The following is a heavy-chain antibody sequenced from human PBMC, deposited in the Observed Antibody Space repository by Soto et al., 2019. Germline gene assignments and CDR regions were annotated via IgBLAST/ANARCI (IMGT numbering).Heavy chain of an antibody. CDR1: GYTFTGYY. D-gene: IGHD1-26*01. CDR2: INPNSGGT. J-gene: IGHJ4*02. Sequence: ASVKVSCKASGYTFTGYYMHWVRQAPGQGLAWMGWINPNSGGTNYAQKFQGRVAMTRDTSISTAYMELSRLRSDDTAVYYCARVDDIVAARVFDYWGQGTLVTVSS. V-gene: IGHV1-2*02. CDR3: ARVDDIVAARVFDY.